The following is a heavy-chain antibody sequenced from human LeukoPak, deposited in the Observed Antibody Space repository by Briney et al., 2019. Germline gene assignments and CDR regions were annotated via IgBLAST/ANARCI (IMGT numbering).Heavy chain of an antibody. V-gene: IGHV4-4*07. D-gene: IGHD3-10*01. CDR2: IYTSGRT. Sequence: SETLSLTCTVSGDSISNYNWGWIRQPAGQGREWIGRIYTSGRTNYNPSLKSGVTMSVDTSKNQFSLKLSSVTAADTAVYYCARVSLVRGAPNYYFGYWGQGTLVTVSS. J-gene: IGHJ4*02. CDR1: GDSISNYN. CDR3: ARVSLVRGAPNYYFGY.